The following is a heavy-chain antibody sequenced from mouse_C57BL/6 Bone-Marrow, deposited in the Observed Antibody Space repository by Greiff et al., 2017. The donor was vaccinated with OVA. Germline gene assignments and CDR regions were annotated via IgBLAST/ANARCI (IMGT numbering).Heavy chain of an antibody. CDR2: IDPENGDT. V-gene: IGHV14-4*01. Sequence: EVKLMESGAELVRPGASVKLSCTASGFNIKDDYMHWVKQRPEQGLEWIGWIDPENGDTEYASKFQGKATITADTSSNTAYLQLSSLTSEDTAVYYCTSTRYYAMDYWGQGTSVTVSS. CDR1: GFNIKDDY. CDR3: TSTRYYAMDY. J-gene: IGHJ4*01. D-gene: IGHD5-1*01.